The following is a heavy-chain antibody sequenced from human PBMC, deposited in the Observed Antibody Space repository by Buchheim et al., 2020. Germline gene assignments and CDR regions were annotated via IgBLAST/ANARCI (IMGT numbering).Heavy chain of an antibody. CDR1: GGSIENYY. D-gene: IGHD4-23*01. J-gene: IGHJ4*02. Sequence: QVQLQESGPGLVKPSETLSLTCTVSGGSIENYYWSWIRQPPGKGLEWIAYTSDTGSTSYNPSLKSRISIFINTSKNQFSLSLTSVSAADTAVYYCARGGRWELPTFHWGQGTL. CDR3: ARGGRWELPTFH. CDR2: TSDTGST. V-gene: IGHV4-59*01.